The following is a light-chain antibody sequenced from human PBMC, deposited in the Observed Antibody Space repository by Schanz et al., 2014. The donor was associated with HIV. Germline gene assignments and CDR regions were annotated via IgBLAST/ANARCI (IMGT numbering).Light chain of an antibody. V-gene: IGLV2-8*01. CDR3: SSYTSSITVV. CDR2: EVS. Sequence: QSALTQPPSASGSPGQSVTISCTGTSSDVGYYNYVSWYQQHPGKAPKLMIYEVSKRPSGVPDRFSGSKSGNTASLTISGLQAEDEADYYCSSYTSSITVVFGGGTKLTVL. CDR1: SSDVGYYNY. J-gene: IGLJ2*01.